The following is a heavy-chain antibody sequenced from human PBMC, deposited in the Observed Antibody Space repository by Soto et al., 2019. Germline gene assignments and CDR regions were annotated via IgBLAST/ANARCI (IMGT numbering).Heavy chain of an antibody. V-gene: IGHV1-18*01. CDR3: ARDIGDDILTGYHPFGFDY. CDR2: ISAYNGNT. CDR1: GYTFSSYG. Sequence: ASVKVSCKASGYTFSSYGISWVRQAPGQGLEWMGWISAYNGNTNYAQKLQGRVTMTTDTSTSTAYMELRSLRSDDTAVYYCARDIGDDILTGYHPFGFDYWGQGTLVTVSS. J-gene: IGHJ4*02. D-gene: IGHD3-9*01.